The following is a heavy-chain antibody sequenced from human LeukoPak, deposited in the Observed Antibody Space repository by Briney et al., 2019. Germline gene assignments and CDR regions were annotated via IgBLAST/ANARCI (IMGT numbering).Heavy chain of an antibody. D-gene: IGHD1-7*01. CDR3: ARLTGTTTTPLDY. V-gene: IGHV5-51*01. J-gene: IGHJ4*02. CDR2: IYPGDSDA. CDR1: GYSFTSYW. Sequence: GESLEISCKASGYSFTSYWIGWVRQMPGKGLEWMGIIYPGDSDARYSPSFQGQVTISADKSIYTAYLQWSSLKASDTAMYYCARLTGTTTTPLDYWGQGALVTVSS.